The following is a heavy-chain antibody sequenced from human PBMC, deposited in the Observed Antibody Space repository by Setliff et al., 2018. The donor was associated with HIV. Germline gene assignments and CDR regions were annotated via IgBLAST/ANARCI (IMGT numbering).Heavy chain of an antibody. CDR1: GSTFSTYD. CDR3: ARGKRRGRDGYNYVSGTYYYGMDV. D-gene: IGHD5-12*01. CDR2: MNPNSGNT. J-gene: IGHJ6*02. Sequence: ASVKVSCKPSGSTFSTYDINWVRQATGQGLEWMGWMNPNSGNTGYAQKFQGRVTMTRNTSISTACMELSSLRSEDTAVYYCARGKRRGRDGYNYVSGTYYYGMDVWGQGTTVTVSS. V-gene: IGHV1-8*01.